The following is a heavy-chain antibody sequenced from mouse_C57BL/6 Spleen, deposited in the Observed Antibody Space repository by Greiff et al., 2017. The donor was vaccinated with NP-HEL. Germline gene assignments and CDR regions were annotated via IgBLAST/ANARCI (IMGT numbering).Heavy chain of an antibody. D-gene: IGHD1-1*01. J-gene: IGHJ4*01. CDR2: IDPNSGGT. Sequence: QVQLQQPGAELVKPGASVKLSCKASGYTFTSYWMHWVKQRPGRGLEWIGRIDPNSGGTKYNEKFKSKATLTVDKPSSTAYMQLSSRTSEDSAVYYCARPTVVATDYAMDYWGQGTSVTVSS. V-gene: IGHV1-72*01. CDR1: GYTFTSYW. CDR3: ARPTVVATDYAMDY.